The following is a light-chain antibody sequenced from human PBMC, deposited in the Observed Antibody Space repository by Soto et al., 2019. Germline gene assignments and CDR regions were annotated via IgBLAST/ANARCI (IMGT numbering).Light chain of an antibody. Sequence: EIVLTQSPGTLSLSPGERATLSCRSSQSVTSGSLAWSLQKPGQAPRLLIYGAFNRATGIPDRSSGSGSGADCTLPVSILEHDDFGLYYGQQYRASPPSWTCGQGTKVEIK. V-gene: IGKV3-20*01. J-gene: IGKJ1*01. CDR3: QQYRASPPSWT. CDR1: QSVTSGS. CDR2: GAF.